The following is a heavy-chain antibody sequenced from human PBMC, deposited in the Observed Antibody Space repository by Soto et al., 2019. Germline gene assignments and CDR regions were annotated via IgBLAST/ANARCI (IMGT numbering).Heavy chain of an antibody. CDR2: ISYSADKT. CDR1: GFTFSNYV. D-gene: IGHD1-7*01. CDR3: ARRARTATTNWGAFDI. Sequence: PGGSLRLSCAASGFTFSNYVMNWVRQAPGKGLEWVSTISYSADKTFYADSVKGRFTISRDNSRDTLFLQRNSLRADDAAVYYCARRARTATTNWGAFDIWGQGTMVTVSS. J-gene: IGHJ3*02. V-gene: IGHV3-23*01.